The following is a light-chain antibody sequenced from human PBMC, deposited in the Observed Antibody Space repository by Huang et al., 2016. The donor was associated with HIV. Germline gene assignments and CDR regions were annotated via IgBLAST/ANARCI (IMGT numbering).Light chain of an antibody. CDR1: QTILYSSKIKNY. CDR2: VAP. J-gene: IGKJ4*01. CDR3: QQYFETPLT. Sequence: DIVMTQSPDSLAVSLGERATVNCKSSQTILYSSKIKNYLAWYQQKPGQPPKLLLYVAPTRESGVPCRFSGSGSGTDFTLTISSLQAEDVAVYYCQQYFETPLTFGGGTKVEIK. V-gene: IGKV4-1*01.